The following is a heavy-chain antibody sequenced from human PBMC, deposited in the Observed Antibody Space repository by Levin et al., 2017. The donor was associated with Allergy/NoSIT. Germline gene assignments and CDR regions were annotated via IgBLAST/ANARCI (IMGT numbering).Heavy chain of an antibody. Sequence: GESLKISCAASGFTFSSYGMHWVRQAPGKGLEWVAVISYDGSNKYYADSVKGRFTISRDNSKNTLYLQMNSLRAEDTAVYYCAKDGDYWGQGTLVTVSS. CDR1: GFTFSSYG. CDR2: ISYDGSNK. CDR3: AKDGDY. J-gene: IGHJ4*02. V-gene: IGHV3-30*18.